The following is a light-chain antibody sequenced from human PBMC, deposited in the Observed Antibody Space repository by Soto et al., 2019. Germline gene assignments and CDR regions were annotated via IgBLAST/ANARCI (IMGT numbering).Light chain of an antibody. J-gene: IGKJ1*01. CDR2: DAS. Sequence: DIQMTQSPSTLSASVGDRVTITCRASQSISRWLAWYQQKPGKAPNLLIYDASSLQSGVPARFSGSGSGTEFTLTISRLQPDDFGTYYFQQYDTYGTFGQGTKVEIK. CDR3: QQYDTYGT. CDR1: QSISRW. V-gene: IGKV1-5*01.